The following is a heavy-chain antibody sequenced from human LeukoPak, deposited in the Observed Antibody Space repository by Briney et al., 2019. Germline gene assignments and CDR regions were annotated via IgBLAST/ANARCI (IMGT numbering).Heavy chain of an antibody. J-gene: IGHJ4*02. CDR3: ARDSASYLLYY. CDR2: IYYSGST. Sequence: SETLSLTCTVSSGSISRYYWSWIRQPPGKGLEWIGYIYYSGSTNYNPSLKSRVTISVDTSKNQFSLKLSSVTAADTAVCYCARDSASYLLYYSGQGTLVTVSS. V-gene: IGHV4-59*01. D-gene: IGHD4/OR15-4a*01. CDR1: SGSISRYY.